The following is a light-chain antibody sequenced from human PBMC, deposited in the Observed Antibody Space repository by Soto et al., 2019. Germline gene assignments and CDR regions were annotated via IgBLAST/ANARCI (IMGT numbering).Light chain of an antibody. CDR2: AAS. CDR1: QSISSS. CDR3: QHSYSTPHT. V-gene: IGKV1-39*01. Sequence: DIQMTQSPSSLSASVGDRVTITCRASQSISSSLNWYQQKPGKAPKLLIYAASSLQSGVPSRFSGSGSGTDFTLTSSSLQPEDFATYYCQHSYSTPHTFGQGTKLEIK. J-gene: IGKJ2*01.